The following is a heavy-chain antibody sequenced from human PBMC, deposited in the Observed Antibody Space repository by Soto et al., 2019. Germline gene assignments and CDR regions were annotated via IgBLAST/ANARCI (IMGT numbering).Heavy chain of an antibody. CDR3: AKGDKWNYDYYYDGMDV. CDR2: ISGSGGST. D-gene: IGHD1-7*01. Sequence: EVQLLESGGGLVQPGGSLRLSCAASGFTFSIYAMSWVRQAPGNGLEWVSAISGSGGSTYYADSVKGRFTISRDNSKNVLYLQMNSLRAEYTAVYYCAKGDKWNYDYYYDGMDVCFQWITVTVSS. CDR1: GFTFSIYA. V-gene: IGHV3-23*01. J-gene: IGHJ6*02.